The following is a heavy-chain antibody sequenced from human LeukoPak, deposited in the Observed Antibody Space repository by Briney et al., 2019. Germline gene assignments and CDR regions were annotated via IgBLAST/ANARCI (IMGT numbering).Heavy chain of an antibody. CDR3: ARAYLGATFDY. CDR1: GGSISSGGYY. Sequence: SETLSLTCTVSGGSISSGGYYWSWIRQHPGKGLEWIGYIYYSGRTYYNPSLKSRVTISEGTSKNQFSLKLSSVTAADTAVYYCARAYLGATFDYWGQGILVTVSS. CDR2: IYYSGRT. V-gene: IGHV4-31*03. J-gene: IGHJ4*02. D-gene: IGHD2-2*02.